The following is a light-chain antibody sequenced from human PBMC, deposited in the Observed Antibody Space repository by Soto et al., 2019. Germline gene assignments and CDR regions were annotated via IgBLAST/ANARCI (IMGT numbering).Light chain of an antibody. CDR3: HQYGSSPLT. CDR1: QSVISRY. V-gene: IGKV3-20*01. CDR2: GAS. Sequence: EIVLTQSPGTLSLSPGERATLSCRASQSVISRYLAWFQQKPGQAPRLLIYGASIRATGIPDRFSGSGSETDFTLTISRLEPEDSAVYHCHQYGSSPLTFGGGTKVEIK. J-gene: IGKJ4*01.